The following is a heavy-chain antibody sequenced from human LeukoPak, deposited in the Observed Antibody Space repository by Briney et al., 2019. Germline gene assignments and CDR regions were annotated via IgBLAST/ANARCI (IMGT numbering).Heavy chain of an antibody. CDR3: ARGLDTTMIAFWD. CDR2: ISYDGSNK. Sequence: GGSLRLSCAASGFTFSSYAMHWVRQAPGKGLEWVAVISYDGSNKYYADSVKGRFTISRDNSKNTLYLQMNSLRAEDTAVYYCARGLDTTMIAFWDWGQGTLVTVSS. V-gene: IGHV3-30*04. J-gene: IGHJ4*02. CDR1: GFTFSSYA. D-gene: IGHD3-22*01.